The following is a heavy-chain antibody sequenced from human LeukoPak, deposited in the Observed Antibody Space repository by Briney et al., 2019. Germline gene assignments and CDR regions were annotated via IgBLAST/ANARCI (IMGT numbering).Heavy chain of an antibody. CDR1: GFIFNKYA. CDR3: ARDKGSYYDSSGSHNWFDP. CDR2: ISSSGSTI. V-gene: IGHV3-11*01. Sequence: GGSLRLSCAASGFIFNKYAMSWVRQAPGKGLEWVSYISSSGSTIYYADSVKGRFTISRDNAKNSLYLQMNSLRAEDTAVYYCARDKGSYYDSSGSHNWFDPWGQGTLVTVSS. J-gene: IGHJ5*02. D-gene: IGHD3-22*01.